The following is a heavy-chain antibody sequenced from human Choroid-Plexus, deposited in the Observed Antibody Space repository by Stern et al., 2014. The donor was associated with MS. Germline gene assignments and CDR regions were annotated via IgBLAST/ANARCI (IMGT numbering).Heavy chain of an antibody. J-gene: IGHJ5*02. CDR3: AKDRQYLTCFFDH. D-gene: IGHD2/OR15-2a*01. V-gene: IGHV3-30*18. CDR2: VSYDGSNK. CDR1: GFTLGSCA. Sequence: MQLVESGGGVVQPGRPLRLSCVASGFTLGSCAMHWVRQAPGKGLEWVAGVSYDGSNKYYADSVKGRFTISRDNSQNTLYMQMSSLRPEDTAVYYWAKDRQYLTCFFDHWGQGSLVTVSS.